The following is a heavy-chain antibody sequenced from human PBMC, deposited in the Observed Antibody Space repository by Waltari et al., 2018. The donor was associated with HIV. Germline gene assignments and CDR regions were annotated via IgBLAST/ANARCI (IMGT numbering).Heavy chain of an antibody. Sequence: QVQLVESGGGVVQPGRSLRLSCAASGFTFSSYAMHWVRQAPGKGLEWVAVISYDGSNKYYADSVKGRFTISRDNSKNTLYLQMNSLRAEDTAVYYCAREEQWLVFYWFDPWGQGTLVTVSS. CDR2: ISYDGSNK. V-gene: IGHV3-30-3*01. D-gene: IGHD6-19*01. CDR1: GFTFSSYA. J-gene: IGHJ5*02. CDR3: AREEQWLVFYWFDP.